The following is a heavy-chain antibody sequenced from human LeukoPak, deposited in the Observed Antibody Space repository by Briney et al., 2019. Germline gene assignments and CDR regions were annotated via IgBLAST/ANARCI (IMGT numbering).Heavy chain of an antibody. J-gene: IGHJ4*02. CDR2: ISRSSSTI. Sequence: AGGSLRLSCAASGFTFSSYSMNWVRQAPGKGLKWVSYISRSSSTIYYADSVKGRFSISRDNAKNSLYLQMNSLRAEDTAVYYCARGGSAYDSSGYYYVWGEGILVTVSS. V-gene: IGHV3-48*04. CDR1: GFTFSSYS. D-gene: IGHD3-22*01. CDR3: ARGGSAYDSSGYYYV.